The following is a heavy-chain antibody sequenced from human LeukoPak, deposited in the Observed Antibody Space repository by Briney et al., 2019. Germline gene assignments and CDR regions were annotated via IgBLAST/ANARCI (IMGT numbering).Heavy chain of an antibody. CDR1: GFTFSTYA. CDR2: ISYDGSNK. D-gene: IGHD3-10*01. V-gene: IGHV3-30-3*01. J-gene: IGHJ4*02. Sequence: GGSLRLSCAASGFTFSTYAMHWVRQGPGKGLEWVAVISYDGSNKYYADSVKGRFTISRDNSKNTLYLQMSSLSAEDTAVYYYARTTTPHYYGSGSYALGYWGQGALVTVPS. CDR3: ARTTTPHYYGSGSYALGY.